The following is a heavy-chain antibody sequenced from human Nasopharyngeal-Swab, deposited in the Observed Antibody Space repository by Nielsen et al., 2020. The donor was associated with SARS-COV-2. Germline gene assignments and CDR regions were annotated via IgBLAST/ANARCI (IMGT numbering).Heavy chain of an antibody. D-gene: IGHD6-13*01. CDR3: ARSIAAAVFDY. CDR2: INPSGGST. Sequence: ASVKVSCKASGYTFTSYYMHWVRQAPGQGLEWMGIINPSGGSTSYAQKLQGRVTMTRDTSTSTVYMELSSLRSEDTAVYYCARSIAAAVFDYWGQGTLVTVSS. CDR1: GYTFTSYY. V-gene: IGHV1-46*01. J-gene: IGHJ4*02.